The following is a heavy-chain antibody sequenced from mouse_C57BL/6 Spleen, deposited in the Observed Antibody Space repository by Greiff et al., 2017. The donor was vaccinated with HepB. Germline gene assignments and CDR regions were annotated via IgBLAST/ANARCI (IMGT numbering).Heavy chain of an antibody. CDR2: ISSGGDYI. V-gene: IGHV5-9-1*02. Sequence: EVKVVESGEGLVKPGGSLKLSCAASGFTFSSYAMSWVRQTPEKRLEWVAYISSGGDYIYYADTVKGRFTISRDNARNTLYLQMSSLKSEDTAMYYCTRDRGTGPYYYAMDYWGQGTSVTVSS. CDR3: TRDRGTGPYYYAMDY. CDR1: GFTFSSYA. D-gene: IGHD4-1*01. J-gene: IGHJ4*01.